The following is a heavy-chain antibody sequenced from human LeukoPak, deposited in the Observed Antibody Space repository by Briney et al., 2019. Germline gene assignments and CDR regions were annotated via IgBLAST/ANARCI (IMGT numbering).Heavy chain of an antibody. Sequence: SETLSLTCTVSGGSISSSSYYWGWIRQPPGKGLEWIGSFYYSGSTYYNPSLEGRVTISVDTSRNQFSVKLSSVTAADTAVYYCARSQNYYGSGDYWSQGTLVTVSS. V-gene: IGHV4-39*07. D-gene: IGHD3-10*01. CDR1: GGSISSSSYY. CDR2: FYYSGST. CDR3: ARSQNYYGSGDY. J-gene: IGHJ4*02.